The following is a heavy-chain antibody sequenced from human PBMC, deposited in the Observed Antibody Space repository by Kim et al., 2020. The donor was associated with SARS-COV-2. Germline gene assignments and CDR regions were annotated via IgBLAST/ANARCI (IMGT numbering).Heavy chain of an antibody. CDR3: ARAPSGTSYPDAFDI. Sequence: GESLKISCEASGYRFTSYWIGWVRQMPGKGLEWMGIIYPGDSDTIYSPSFRGQATISADNSITTAYLQWTGLKASDTAFYYCARAPSGTSYPDAFDIWGQGTMVTVSP. CDR2: IYPGDSDT. D-gene: IGHD1-26*01. V-gene: IGHV5-51*01. CDR1: GYRFTSYW. J-gene: IGHJ3*02.